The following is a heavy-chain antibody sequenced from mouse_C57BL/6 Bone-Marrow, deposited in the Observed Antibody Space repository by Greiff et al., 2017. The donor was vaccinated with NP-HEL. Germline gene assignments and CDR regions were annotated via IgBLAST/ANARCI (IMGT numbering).Heavy chain of an antibody. CDR2: IDPSDSYT. J-gene: IGHJ1*03. CDR3: ARQGEDGIYYGNYVWYFDV. D-gene: IGHD2-1*01. V-gene: IGHV1-59*01. CDR1: GYTFTSYW. Sequence: QVQLKQPGAELVRPGTSVKLSCKASGYTFTSYWMHWVKQRPGQGLEWIGVIDPSDSYTNYNQKFKGKATLTVDTSSSTAYMQLSSLTSEDSAVYYCARQGEDGIYYGNYVWYFDVWGTGTTVTVSS.